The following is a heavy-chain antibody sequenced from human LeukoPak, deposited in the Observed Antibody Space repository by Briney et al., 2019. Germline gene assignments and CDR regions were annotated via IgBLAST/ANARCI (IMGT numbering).Heavy chain of an antibody. CDR2: ISSSGDYI. D-gene: IGHD5-12*01. V-gene: IGHV3-21*01. Sequence: GGSLRLSCAASGFTFSSYSMNWVRQAPGKGLEWVASISSSGDYIYYTDLVEGRFIISRDYAKNSLYLQMNSLRAEDTAVYYCARELVATIFYYYYGMDVWGQGTTVTVSS. CDR3: ARELVATIFYYYYGMDV. CDR1: GFTFSSYS. J-gene: IGHJ6*02.